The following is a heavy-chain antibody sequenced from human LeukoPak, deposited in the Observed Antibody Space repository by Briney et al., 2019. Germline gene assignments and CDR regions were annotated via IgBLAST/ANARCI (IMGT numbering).Heavy chain of an antibody. CDR2: INAGNGNT. D-gene: IGHD3-3*01. J-gene: IGHJ3*02. CDR1: GYTFTSYA. Sequence: ASVKVSCKASGYTFTSYAMHWVRQAPGRRLEWMGWINAGNGNTKYSQKFQGRVTITRDTSASTAYMELSSLRSEDTAVYYCARDNNPFWSGYYSGAFDIWGQGTMVTVSS. V-gene: IGHV1-3*01. CDR3: ARDNNPFWSGYYSGAFDI.